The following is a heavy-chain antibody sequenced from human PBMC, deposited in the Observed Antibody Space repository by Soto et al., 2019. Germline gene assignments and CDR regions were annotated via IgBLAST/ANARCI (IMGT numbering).Heavy chain of an antibody. CDR3: ARDLQGDIENYGMDV. CDR2: IYHSGST. CDR1: GGSISSSNW. V-gene: IGHV4-4*02. D-gene: IGHD2-21*02. J-gene: IGHJ6*02. Sequence: SETLSLTCAVSGGSISSSNWWSWVRQPPGKGLEWIGEIYHSGSTNYNPSLKSRVTISVDKSKNQFSLKLSSVTAADTAVYYCARDLQGDIENYGMDVWGQGTTVTVSS.